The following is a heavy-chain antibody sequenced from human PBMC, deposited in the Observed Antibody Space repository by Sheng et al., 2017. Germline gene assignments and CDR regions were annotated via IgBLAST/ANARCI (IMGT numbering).Heavy chain of an antibody. Sequence: EVQLVESGGGLVKPGESLRLSCASSGFTFESFGMSWVRQAPGKGLEWVSSIGSSSSHISYADSVKGRFTISRDNAKNSLFLQMNSLRAEDTAVYYCARGCGGDCYSGSDYCGQGTLVTVSS. J-gene: IGHJ4*02. V-gene: IGHV3-21*01. D-gene: IGHD2-21*01. CDR3: ARGCGGDCYSGSDY. CDR2: IGSSSSHI. CDR1: GFTFESFG.